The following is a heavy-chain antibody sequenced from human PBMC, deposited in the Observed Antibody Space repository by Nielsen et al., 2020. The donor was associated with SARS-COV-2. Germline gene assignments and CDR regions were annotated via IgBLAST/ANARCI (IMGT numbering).Heavy chain of an antibody. CDR1: GGSFSGYY. Sequence: SETLSLTCAVYGGSFSGYYWSWIRQPPGKGLEWIGEINHSGSTNYNPSLKSRVTISVDKSKNQFSLKLSSVTAADTAVYYCARVIAVAGTPRYFDYWGQGTLVTVSS. V-gene: IGHV4-34*01. CDR2: INHSGST. D-gene: IGHD6-19*01. CDR3: ARVIAVAGTPRYFDY. J-gene: IGHJ4*02.